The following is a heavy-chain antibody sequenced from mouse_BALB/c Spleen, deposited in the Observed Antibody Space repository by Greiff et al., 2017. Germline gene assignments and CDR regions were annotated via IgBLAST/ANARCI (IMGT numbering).Heavy chain of an antibody. D-gene: IGHD2-1*01. V-gene: IGHV1-54*01. J-gene: IGHJ1*01. Sequence: VQLQQSGAELVRPGTSVKVSCKASGYAFTNYLIEWVKQRPGQGLEWIGVINPGSGGTNYNEKFKGKATLTADKSSSTAYMQLSSLTSDDSAVYFCALYGNWYFDVWGAGTTVTDSS. CDR1: GYAFTNYL. CDR2: INPGSGGT. CDR3: ALYGNWYFDV.